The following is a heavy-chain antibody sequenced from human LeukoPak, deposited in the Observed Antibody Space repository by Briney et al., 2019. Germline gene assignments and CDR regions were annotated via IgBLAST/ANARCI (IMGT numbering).Heavy chain of an antibody. CDR3: ARDLPPYDVWGGFVVTVGRMWWFDP. CDR2: IKQDGSEK. J-gene: IGHJ5*02. Sequence: GGSLRLSCAASGFTFSSYWMSWVRQAPGKGLEWVSNIKQDGSEKYHVDSVKGRFTISRDNAKNSLYLQMNSLRAEDTAVYSCARDLPPYDVWGGFVVTVGRMWWFDPWGQGTLVTVSS. CDR1: GFTFSSYW. D-gene: IGHD3-3*01. V-gene: IGHV3-7*01.